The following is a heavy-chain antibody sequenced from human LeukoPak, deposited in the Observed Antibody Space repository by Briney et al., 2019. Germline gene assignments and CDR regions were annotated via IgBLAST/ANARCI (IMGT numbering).Heavy chain of an antibody. D-gene: IGHD3-10*01. CDR2: APYSGYT. CDR3: GGVVRVSNWFDP. J-gene: IGHJ5*02. V-gene: IGHV4-34*01. CDR1: GGSFSGYY. Sequence: SETLSLTCAVYGGSFSGYYWAWIRQPPGKGLEWIGSAPYSGYTYYNPSLKSRVTISVDTSKNQFSLKLSSVTAADTAVYYCGGVVRVSNWFDPWGQGTLVTVSS.